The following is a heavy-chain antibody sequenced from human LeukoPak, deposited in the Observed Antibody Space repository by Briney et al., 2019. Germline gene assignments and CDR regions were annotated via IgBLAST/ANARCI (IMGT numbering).Heavy chain of an antibody. V-gene: IGHV4-39*07. CDR3: ARDGYNTPGY. J-gene: IGHJ4*02. CDR1: GGSISSSSYY. CDR2: IYYSGST. D-gene: IGHD5-24*01. Sequence: SETLSLTCTVSGGSISSSSYYWGWIRQPPGKGLEWIGSIYYSGSTYYNPSLKSRVTISVDTPKDQFSLKLSSVTAADTAVYYCARDGYNTPGYWGQGTLVTVSS.